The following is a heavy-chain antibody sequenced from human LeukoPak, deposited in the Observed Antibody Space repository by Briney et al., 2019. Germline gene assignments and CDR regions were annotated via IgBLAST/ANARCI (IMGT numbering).Heavy chain of an antibody. V-gene: IGHV3-48*03. J-gene: IGHJ4*02. Sequence: GGSLRLSCAASGFTFSSYEMNWVRQAPGKGLEWVSYISSSGSTIYYADSVKGRFTISRGNAKNSLYLQMNSLRAEDTAVYYCARGGDYGDIDYWGQGTLVTVSS. D-gene: IGHD4-17*01. CDR1: GFTFSSYE. CDR2: ISSSGSTI. CDR3: ARGGDYGDIDY.